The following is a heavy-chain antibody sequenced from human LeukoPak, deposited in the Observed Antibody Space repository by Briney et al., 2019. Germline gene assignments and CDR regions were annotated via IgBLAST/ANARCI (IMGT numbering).Heavy chain of an antibody. CDR3: ARSMATGSSWYVAWFDP. J-gene: IGHJ5*02. Sequence: GGSLRFSCPASGFTSSDYYMSWIPKAPGKGLEWVSYISSSSYTNYADPVKGRFTISRENAKNSLYLQMNSLRAEDTAVYYCARSMATGSSWYVAWFDPWGQGTLVSVSS. CDR2: ISSSSYT. V-gene: IGHV3-11*06. D-gene: IGHD6-13*01. CDR1: GFTSSDYY.